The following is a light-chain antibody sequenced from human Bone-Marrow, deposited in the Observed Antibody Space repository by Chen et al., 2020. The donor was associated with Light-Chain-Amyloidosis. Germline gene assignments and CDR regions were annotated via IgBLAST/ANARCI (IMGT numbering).Light chain of an antibody. CDR1: DLPKKY. Sequence: SYELTQPPSVSVSPGQTARITCSGDDLPKKYAYWYQQKPVQAPVLVIHRDTERPSGISERFSGSSSGTTATLTISGVQAEDEADYHCQSADSSGTYEVIFGGGTKLTVL. V-gene: IGLV3-25*03. J-gene: IGLJ2*01. CDR2: RDT. CDR3: QSADSSGTYEVI.